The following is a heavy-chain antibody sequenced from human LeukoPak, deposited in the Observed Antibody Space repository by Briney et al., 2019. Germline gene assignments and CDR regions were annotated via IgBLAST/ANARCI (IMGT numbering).Heavy chain of an antibody. J-gene: IGHJ4*02. CDR1: GGSFSGYY. CDR2: INHSGST. CDR3: ARAATKDTAMVLGPYYFDY. Sequence: SETLSLTCAVYGGSFSGYYWSWIRQPPGKGLEWIGEINHSGSTNYNPSLKSRVTISVDTSKNQFSLKLSSVTAADTAVYYCARAATKDTAMVLGPYYFDYWGQGTLVAVSS. V-gene: IGHV4-34*01. D-gene: IGHD5-18*01.